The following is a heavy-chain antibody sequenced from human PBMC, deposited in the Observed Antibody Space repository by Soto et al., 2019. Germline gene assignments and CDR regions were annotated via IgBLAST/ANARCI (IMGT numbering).Heavy chain of an antibody. D-gene: IGHD3-10*01. V-gene: IGHV4-39*01. CDR3: ARANFGSGSHYPYFDY. CDR2: IYYSGST. J-gene: IGHJ4*02. Sequence: SETLSLTCTVSGGSISSSSYYWGWIRQPPGKGLEWIGSIYYSGSTYYNPSLKSRVTISVDTSKNQFSLKLSSVTAADTAVYYFARANFGSGSHYPYFDYWGQGTLVTVSS. CDR1: GGSISSSSYY.